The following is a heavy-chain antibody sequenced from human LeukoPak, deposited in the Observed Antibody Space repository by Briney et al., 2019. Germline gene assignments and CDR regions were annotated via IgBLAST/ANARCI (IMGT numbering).Heavy chain of an antibody. CDR3: ARHWGSRGDFDI. D-gene: IGHD7-27*01. J-gene: IGHJ3*02. CDR2: IYYSGST. Sequence: SETLSLTCSVSGGSINSFYWSWIRQPPGKGLEWIGYIYYSGSTNYNPSLKSRVTISVDTSKNQFSLNLRSVTAADTAVYYCARHWGSRGDFDIWGQGTMVTVSS. V-gene: IGHV4-59*01. CDR1: GGSINSFY.